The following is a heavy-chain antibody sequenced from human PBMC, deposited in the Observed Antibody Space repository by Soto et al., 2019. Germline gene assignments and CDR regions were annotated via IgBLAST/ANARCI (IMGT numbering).Heavy chain of an antibody. V-gene: IGHV4-34*01. CDR1: GGSFSGYY. J-gene: IGHJ4*02. D-gene: IGHD3-10*01. CDR2: INHSGST. Sequence: PSETLSLTCAVYGGSFSGYYWSWIRQPPGKGLEWIGEINHSGSTNYNPSLKSRVTISVDTSKNQFSLKLSSVTAADTAVYYCARGARITMVRGVNGLDYWGQGTLVTVSS. CDR3: ARGARITMVRGVNGLDY.